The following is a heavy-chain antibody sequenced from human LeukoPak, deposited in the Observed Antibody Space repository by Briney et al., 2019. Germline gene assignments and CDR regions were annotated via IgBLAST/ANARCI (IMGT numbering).Heavy chain of an antibody. J-gene: IGHJ6*02. CDR2: ISSSSSYI. CDR1: GFTFSSYS. Sequence: GGSLRLSCAASGFTFSSYSMNWVRQAPGKGLEWVSSISSSSSYIYYADSVKGRFTISRDNAKNSLYLQMNSLRAEDTAVYYCAKGPGYYDFWSGQKTPGMDVWGQGTTVTVSS. D-gene: IGHD3-3*01. CDR3: AKGPGYYDFWSGQKTPGMDV. V-gene: IGHV3-21*04.